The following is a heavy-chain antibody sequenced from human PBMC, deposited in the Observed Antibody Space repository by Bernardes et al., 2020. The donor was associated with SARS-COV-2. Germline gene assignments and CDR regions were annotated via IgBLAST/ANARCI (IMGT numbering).Heavy chain of an antibody. CDR1: GYNSASYG. V-gene: IGHV1-18*01. CDR2: ISAYNGNT. J-gene: IGHJ4*02. Sequence: AQVKASCETSGYNSASYGIGWVRQEPGQGLEWMGWISAYNGNTNYAQKLQGRVTMTTDTSTSTAYMELRSLRSDDTAVYYCVRDSTQLDCSSTSCYKFYFDYWGQGALVTVSS. CDR3: VRDSTQLDCSSTSCYKFYFDY. D-gene: IGHD2-2*02.